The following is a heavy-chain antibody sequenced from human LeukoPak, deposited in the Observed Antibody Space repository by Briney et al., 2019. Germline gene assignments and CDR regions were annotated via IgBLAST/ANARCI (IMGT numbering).Heavy chain of an antibody. CDR2: TYPGDSEL. CDR3: ARHRAVSGLYYFDY. J-gene: IGHJ4*02. Sequence: GESLKISCKTSGYTFANYWIAWVRQMPGKGLEWMGITYPGDSELRYSPSFQGQVTISVDKSINTAYLQWSSLKASDTAIYYCARHRAVSGLYYFDYWGQGTLVTVSS. D-gene: IGHD6-19*01. V-gene: IGHV5-51*01. CDR1: GYTFANYW.